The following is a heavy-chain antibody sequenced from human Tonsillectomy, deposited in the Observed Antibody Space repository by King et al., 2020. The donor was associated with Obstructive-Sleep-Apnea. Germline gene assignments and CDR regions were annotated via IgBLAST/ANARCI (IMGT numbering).Heavy chain of an antibody. J-gene: IGHJ5*02. V-gene: IGHV4-34*01. CDR3: ARGSGAAAVNWFDP. D-gene: IGHD6-13*01. CDR2: INHRGST. Sequence: VQLQQWGAGLLKPSETLSLTCAVYGGSFSDYYWSWIRQPPGKGLEWIVEINHRGSTNYNPSLKSRVTISVDTSNNQFSLKLNSVTAADTAVYYCARGSGAAAVNWFDPWGQGTLVTVSS. CDR1: GGSFSDYY.